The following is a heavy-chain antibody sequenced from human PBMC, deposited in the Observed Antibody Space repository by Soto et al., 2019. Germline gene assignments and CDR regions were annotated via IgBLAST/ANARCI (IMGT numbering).Heavy chain of an antibody. Sequence: WETLSLTCAVYGGSFSGYYWSWIRQPPGKGLEWIGEINHSGSTNYNPSLKSRVTISVDTSKNQFSLKLSSVTAADTAVYYCARDPAIRVGGYYYYGMDVWGQGTTVTVSS. V-gene: IGHV4-34*01. CDR2: INHSGST. CDR1: GGSFSGYY. D-gene: IGHD3-16*01. J-gene: IGHJ6*02. CDR3: ARDPAIRVGGYYYYGMDV.